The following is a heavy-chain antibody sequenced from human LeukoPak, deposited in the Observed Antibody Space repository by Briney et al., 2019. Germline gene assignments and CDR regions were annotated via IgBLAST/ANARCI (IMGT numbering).Heavy chain of an antibody. CDR2: INPSGGST. Sequence: ASVKVSCKAFGGSFSSEAISWVRQAPGQGLEWMGIINPSGGSTSYAQKFQGRVTMTRDTSTSTVYMELSSLRSEDTAVYYCARDRLWFGESNFDYWGQGTLVTVSS. J-gene: IGHJ4*02. V-gene: IGHV1-46*03. CDR3: ARDRLWFGESNFDY. CDR1: GGSFSSEA. D-gene: IGHD3-10*01.